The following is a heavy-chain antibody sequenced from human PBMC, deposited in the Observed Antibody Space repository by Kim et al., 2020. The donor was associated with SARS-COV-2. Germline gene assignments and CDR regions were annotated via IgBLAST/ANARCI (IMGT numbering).Heavy chain of an antibody. J-gene: IGHJ5*02. CDR2: ISGSGGST. V-gene: IGHV3-23*01. Sequence: GGSLRLSCAASGFTFSSYAMSWVRQAPGKGLEWVSAISGSGGSTYYADSVKGRFTISRDNSKNTLYLQMNSLRAEDTAVYYCAKDLTAQVGELFDWFDPWGQGTLVTVSS. CDR3: AKDLTAQVGELFDWFDP. CDR1: GFTFSSYA. D-gene: IGHD3-10*01.